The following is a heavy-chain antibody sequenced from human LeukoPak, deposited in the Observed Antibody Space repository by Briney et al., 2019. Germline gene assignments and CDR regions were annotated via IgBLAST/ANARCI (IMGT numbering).Heavy chain of an antibody. CDR2: MNPKSGNT. D-gene: IGHD3-3*01. CDR3: ARDRYDLGPPDP. J-gene: IGHJ5*02. V-gene: IGHV1-8*01. CDR1: GYTPTNFD. Sequence: GASVKVSCKASGYTPTNFDINWVRQVTGQGLEWMGWMNPKSGNTGYAQKFQGRVTMTTDTSTSTAYMELRSLRSDDTAVYYCARDRYDLGPPDPWGQGTLVTVSS.